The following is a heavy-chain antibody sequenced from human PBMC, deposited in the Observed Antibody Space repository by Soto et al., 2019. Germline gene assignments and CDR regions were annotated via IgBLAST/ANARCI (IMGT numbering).Heavy chain of an antibody. CDR1: GASISSSGYY. Sequence: QLQLQESGPGLVKPSETLSLTCTVYGASISSSGYYWGWIRQPPGKGLEWIGHIYYSGSTYYNPSLKSRVTISADTSKNQFSLKLSPVTASDTAVYYCARVYAENWFDAWGQETLLTVSS. J-gene: IGHJ5*02. V-gene: IGHV4-39*01. CDR3: ARVYAENWFDA. D-gene: IGHD1-20*01. CDR2: IYYSGST.